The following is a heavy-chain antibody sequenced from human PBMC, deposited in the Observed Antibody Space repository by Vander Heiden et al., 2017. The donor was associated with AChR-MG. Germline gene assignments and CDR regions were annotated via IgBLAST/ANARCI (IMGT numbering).Heavy chain of an antibody. J-gene: IGHJ4*02. CDR1: GYRFTTYW. CDR2: IDPSDSAI. V-gene: IGHV5-10-1*03. D-gene: IGHD2-21*01. CDR3: GRWGGTYGGSTNGNIDY. Sequence: EVQLVQSGAAVKQPGESLRISCRGSGYRFTTYWITWVRKLPGKGLGWRGRIDPSDSAIKYRPSVQGHVSKSADKAISTAYLQWSSRRASETAVYYWGRWGGTYGGSTNGNIDYWGQGTVVTVSS.